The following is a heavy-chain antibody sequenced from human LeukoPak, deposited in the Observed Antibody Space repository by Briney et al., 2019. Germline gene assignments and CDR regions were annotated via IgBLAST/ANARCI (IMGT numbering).Heavy chain of an antibody. V-gene: IGHV1-69*13. Sequence: SVTVSCTASGGTFSSYAISWVRQAPGQGLEWMGGIIPIFGTANYAQKFQGRVTITADESTSTAYMELSSLRSEDTAVYYCARTIAVAGTYNWFDPWGQGTLVTVSS. CDR2: IIPIFGTA. J-gene: IGHJ5*02. CDR1: GGTFSSYA. CDR3: ARTIAVAGTYNWFDP. D-gene: IGHD6-19*01.